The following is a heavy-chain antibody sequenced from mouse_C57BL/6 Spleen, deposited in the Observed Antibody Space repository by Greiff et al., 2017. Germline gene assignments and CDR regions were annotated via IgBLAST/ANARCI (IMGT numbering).Heavy chain of an antibody. Sequence: VQLQQSGAELVKPGASVNLSCKASGYTFTSYWMHWVKQRPGRGLEWIGRIDPNSGGTKYNEKFKSKATLTVDKPSSTAYMQLSSLTSEDSAVYYCAKGGVIYYGNFWYFDVWGTGTTVTVSS. V-gene: IGHV1-72*01. CDR1: GYTFTSYW. D-gene: IGHD2-1*01. CDR2: IDPNSGGT. J-gene: IGHJ1*03. CDR3: AKGGVIYYGNFWYFDV.